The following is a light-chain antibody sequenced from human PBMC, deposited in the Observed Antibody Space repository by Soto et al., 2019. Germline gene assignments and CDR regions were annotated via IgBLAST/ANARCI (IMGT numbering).Light chain of an antibody. CDR2: EVL. CDR1: SSDVGGYNY. CDR3: SSYTSYSTLDV. J-gene: IGLJ1*01. Sequence: QSVLTQPASVSGSPGQSITISCTGTSSDVGGYNYVSWYQQHPGKAPKLMIYEVLYRPSGVSYRFSGSKSGNTASLTISGLQAEDEADYYCSSYTSYSTLDVFGTGTKVTV. V-gene: IGLV2-14*01.